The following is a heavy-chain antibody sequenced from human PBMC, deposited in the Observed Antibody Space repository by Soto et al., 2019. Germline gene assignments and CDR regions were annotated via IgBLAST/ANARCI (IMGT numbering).Heavy chain of an antibody. CDR3: ARDDRGSRESNIDY. CDR2: INAGNGNT. V-gene: IGHV1-3*01. CDR1: GXTFTSYA. J-gene: IGHJ4*02. Sequence: GASVEVSCTASGXTFTSYAMHWVRQATGQRLEWMGWINAGNGNTKYSQKFQGRVTITRDISASTAYMELSSLRSEDTAVYYCARDDRGSRESNIDYWGQGTLVTVSS. D-gene: IGHD6-13*01.